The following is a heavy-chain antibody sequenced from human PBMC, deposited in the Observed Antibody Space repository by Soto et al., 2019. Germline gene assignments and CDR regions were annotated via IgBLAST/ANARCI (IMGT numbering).Heavy chain of an antibody. CDR3: ARDPGRITIFGALDY. CDR1: GFTFSSYG. V-gene: IGHV3-33*01. Sequence: GGSLRLSCAASGFTFSSYGMHWVRQAPGKGLEWVAVIWYDGSNKYYADSVKGRFTISRDNSKNTLYLQMNSLRAEDTAVYYCARDPGRITIFGALDYWGQGTLVTVSS. D-gene: IGHD3-3*01. CDR2: IWYDGSNK. J-gene: IGHJ4*02.